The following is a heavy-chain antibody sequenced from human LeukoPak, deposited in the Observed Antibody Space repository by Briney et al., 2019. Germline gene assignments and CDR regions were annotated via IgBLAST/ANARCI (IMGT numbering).Heavy chain of an antibody. CDR3: ASLGSGSSWPVDAFDI. V-gene: IGHV1-8*01. CDR2: MNPNSGNT. CDR1: GYTFTSYD. Sequence: GASVKVSCKASGYTFTSYDINWVRQATGQGLEWMGWMNPNSGNTGYAQKFQGRVTMTRNTSISTAYMELSSLRSEDTAVYYCASLGSGSSWPVDAFDIWGQGTMVTVSS. D-gene: IGHD6-13*01. J-gene: IGHJ3*02.